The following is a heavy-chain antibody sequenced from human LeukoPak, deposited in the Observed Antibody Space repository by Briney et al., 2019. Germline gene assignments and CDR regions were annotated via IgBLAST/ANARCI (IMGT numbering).Heavy chain of an antibody. CDR1: GYTFTSYD. V-gene: IGHV1-8*01. D-gene: IGHD2-2*01. J-gene: IGHJ6*03. CDR2: MNPNSGNT. CDR3: ARGSVPAALGAYYYYYMDV. Sequence: ASVKVSCKASGYTFTSYDINWVRQATGQGLEWMGWMNPNSGNTGYAQKFQGRVTMTRNTSISTAYMELSSLRSDDTAVYYCARGSVPAALGAYYYYYMDVWGKGTTVTVSS.